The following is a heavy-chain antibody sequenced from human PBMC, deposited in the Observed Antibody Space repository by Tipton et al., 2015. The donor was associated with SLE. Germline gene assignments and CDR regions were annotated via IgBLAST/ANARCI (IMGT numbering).Heavy chain of an antibody. D-gene: IGHD6-13*01. J-gene: IGHJ2*01. Sequence: TLSLTCNVSSGSITSYYWNWIRQFPGKGLEWIGNVYYSGTTNYNPSLKSRVTISINTSKNQFSLKLSSVTASDTAVYFCTRAEFSSNWYMYWHFDLWGRGTLVTVSS. CDR2: VYYSGTT. CDR3: TRAEFSSNWYMYWHFDL. V-gene: IGHV4-59*08. CDR1: SGSITSYY.